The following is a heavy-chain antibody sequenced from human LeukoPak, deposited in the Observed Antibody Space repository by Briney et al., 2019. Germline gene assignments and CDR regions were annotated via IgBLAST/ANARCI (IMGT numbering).Heavy chain of an antibody. D-gene: IGHD3-9*01. J-gene: IGHJ4*02. CDR2: IIPIFATA. V-gene: IGHV1-69*01. CDR3: AREPYYDILTGYLDY. Sequence: IIPIFATANYAQKFQGRVTITADEATSTAYIELSSLRSEDTAVYYCAREPYYDILTGYLDYWGQGTLVTVSS.